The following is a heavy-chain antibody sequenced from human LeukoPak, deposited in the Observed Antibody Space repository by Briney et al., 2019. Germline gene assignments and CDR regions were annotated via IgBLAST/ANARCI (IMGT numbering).Heavy chain of an antibody. D-gene: IGHD2-21*02. V-gene: IGHV3-23*01. CDR2: ISPSGGIT. CDR1: GFTFSTYG. CDR3: AKDRVTKADY. J-gene: IGHJ4*02. Sequence: GGSLRLSCAASGFTFSTYGMNWVRQAPGKGLEWVSGISPSGGITYYTDSVKGRFTISRDNSKNTLYLQMNSLRAEDTAVYYCAKDRVTKADYWGQGTLVTVSS.